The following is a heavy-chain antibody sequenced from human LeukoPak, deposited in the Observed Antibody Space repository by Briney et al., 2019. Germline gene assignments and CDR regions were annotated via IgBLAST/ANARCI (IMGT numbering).Heavy chain of an antibody. V-gene: IGHV4-34*01. CDR1: GGSFSGYY. CDR2: INHSGST. J-gene: IGHJ6*02. Sequence: PSETLSLTCAVYGGSFSGYYWSWIRQPPGKGLEWIGEINHSGSTNYNPSLKSRVTISVDTSKNQFSLKLSSGTAADPAVYYCAVRWDPTTVTPSYSSGMDVWGQGTTVTVSS. D-gene: IGHD4-17*01. CDR3: AVRWDPTTVTPSYSSGMDV.